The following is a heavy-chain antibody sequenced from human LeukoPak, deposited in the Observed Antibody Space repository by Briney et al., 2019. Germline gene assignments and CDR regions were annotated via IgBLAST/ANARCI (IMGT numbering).Heavy chain of an antibody. Sequence: PSQTLSLTCTVSGGSISSGSYYWSWIRQPPGKGLERIGNVYHSGTTYYNPSLKSRVTISVDTSKNQFSLRLTSVTAADTAVYYCARGFSAFDIWGLGTMVTVSS. CDR1: GGSISSGSYY. CDR2: VYHSGTT. D-gene: IGHD3-3*01. V-gene: IGHV4-30-2*05. J-gene: IGHJ3*02. CDR3: ARGFSAFDI.